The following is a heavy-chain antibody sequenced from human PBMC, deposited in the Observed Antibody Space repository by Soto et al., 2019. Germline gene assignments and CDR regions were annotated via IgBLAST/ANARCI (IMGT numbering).Heavy chain of an antibody. CDR1: GFSFGDSA. Sequence: GGSLRLSCAASGFSFGDSAMHWVRQAPWKGLEWVSGISWNSGRIAYADSVKGRFTISRDNAKNSLYLQMNSLRAEDTALYYCAKGSNYYSSGSYYNAWGQGALVTVSS. CDR3: AKGSNYYSSGSYYNA. J-gene: IGHJ5*02. D-gene: IGHD3-10*01. CDR2: ISWNSGRI. V-gene: IGHV3-9*01.